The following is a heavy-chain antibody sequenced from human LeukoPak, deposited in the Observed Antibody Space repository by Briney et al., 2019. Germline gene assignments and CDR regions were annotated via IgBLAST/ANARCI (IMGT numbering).Heavy chain of an antibody. CDR2: MNEDGSVK. V-gene: IGHV3-7*05. CDR1: GFTFSSYW. CDR3: ARDVAARPWFDP. J-gene: IGHJ5*02. Sequence: GRSLRLSCAASGFTFSSYWMSWVRQAPGKGLEWVANMNEDGSVKNYVVSVKGRFTISRDNAKSSLYLQMNSLRAEDTAVYYCARDVAARPWFDPWGQGTLVTVSS. D-gene: IGHD6-6*01.